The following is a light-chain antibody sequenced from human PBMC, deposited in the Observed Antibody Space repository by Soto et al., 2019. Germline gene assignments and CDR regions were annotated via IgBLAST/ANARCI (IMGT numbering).Light chain of an antibody. V-gene: IGKV1-39*01. Sequence: DIQMTQSPSSLSASVGDRVTITCRASQTISNYLNWYHQKPGKPPKLLIYGISTLQSGVPSRFSGSGSGTDFTLTISSLQPDDFATYYCQQSFNTPYTFGQGTELEVK. J-gene: IGKJ2*01. CDR3: QQSFNTPYT. CDR2: GIS. CDR1: QTISNY.